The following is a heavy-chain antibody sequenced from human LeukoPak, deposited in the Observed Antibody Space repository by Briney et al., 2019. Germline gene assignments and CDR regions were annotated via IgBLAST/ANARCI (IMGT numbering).Heavy chain of an antibody. D-gene: IGHD3-22*01. V-gene: IGHV3-23*01. CDR3: ASITMIVPHAFDI. Sequence: GGSLRLSCAASGFTFSSYAMSWVRQAPGKGLEWVSAISGSGGSTYYADSVKGRFTISRDNSKNTLYLQMNSLRAEDTAVYYCASITMIVPHAFDIWGQGTMVTVSS. CDR1: GFTFSSYA. CDR2: ISGSGGST. J-gene: IGHJ3*02.